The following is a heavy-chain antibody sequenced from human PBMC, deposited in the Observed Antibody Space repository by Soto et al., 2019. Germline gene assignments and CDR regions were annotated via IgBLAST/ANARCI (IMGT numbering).Heavy chain of an antibody. D-gene: IGHD6-19*01. CDR1: GVSLSSTSMA. V-gene: IGHV2-5*02. Sequence: QITSKESGPTLVQPTQTLTLTCTLSGVSLSSTSMAVGWIRQPPGKALEWLALIYWDDDKRYSPFLKSRLTHPKDTSRNKVLLTMSHMGPVDTAGYYCAHIVVAGLGDYFDYWGQATLVSFAS. CDR2: IYWDDDK. CDR3: AHIVVAGLGDYFDY. J-gene: IGHJ4*02.